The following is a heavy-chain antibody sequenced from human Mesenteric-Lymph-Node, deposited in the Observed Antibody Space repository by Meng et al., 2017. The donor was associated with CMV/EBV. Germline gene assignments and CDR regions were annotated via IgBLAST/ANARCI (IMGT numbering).Heavy chain of an antibody. CDR1: GFTFSSYS. V-gene: IGHV3-48*04. J-gene: IGHJ4*02. Sequence: GESLKISCAASGFTFSSYSMNWVRQAPGKGLEWLSYISSSGNTIYYADSVKGRFTISRDNAKNSLYLQMNSLRAEDTAVYYCARAISSSWYLKYFDNWGQGTLVTVSS. CDR2: ISSSGNTI. D-gene: IGHD6-13*01. CDR3: ARAISSSWYLKYFDN.